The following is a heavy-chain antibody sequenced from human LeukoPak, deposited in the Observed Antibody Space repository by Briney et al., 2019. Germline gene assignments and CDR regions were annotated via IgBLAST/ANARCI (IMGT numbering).Heavy chain of an antibody. CDR1: GFTFSSYW. Sequence: GGSLRLSCAASGFTFSSYWMSWVRQAPGKGLEWVAVISYDGSNKYHADSVKGRLTISRDNSKNILYLQMNSLRPEDTAVYYCARDLYFGGFFDHWGQGALVTVSS. D-gene: IGHD4-23*01. CDR2: ISYDGSNK. CDR3: ARDLYFGGFFDH. J-gene: IGHJ4*02. V-gene: IGHV3-30*03.